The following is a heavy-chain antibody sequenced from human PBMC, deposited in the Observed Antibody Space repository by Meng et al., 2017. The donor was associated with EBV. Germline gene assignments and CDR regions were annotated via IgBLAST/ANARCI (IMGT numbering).Heavy chain of an antibody. CDR1: GFSLSTSGVG. V-gene: IGHV2-5*02. D-gene: IGHD1-26*01. J-gene: IGHJ4*02. CDR2: IYWDDDK. CDR3: AHSRVGATEFDY. Sequence: TFKRVCPAPVHPHTPTPPTCPLPGFSLSTSGVGGGWIRQPPGKALEWLALIYWDDDKRYSPSLKSRLTITKDTSKNQVVLTMTNMDPVDTATYYCAHSRVGATEFDYWGQGTLVTVSS.